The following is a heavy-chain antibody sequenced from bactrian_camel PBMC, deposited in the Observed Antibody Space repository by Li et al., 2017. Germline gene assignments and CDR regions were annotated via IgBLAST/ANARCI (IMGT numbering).Heavy chain of an antibody. CDR3: ATETGYYSEYDVLGY. V-gene: IGHV3S40*01. Sequence: VQLVESGGGSVQAGGSLRLSCTGSGFIFSDYDMSWVRQAPGKGLEWVSCINSGGGSTYYADSVKGRFTISRDNAKNTVYPQMNSLKSEDTALYYCATETGYYSEYDVLGYWGQGTQVTVS. J-gene: IGHJ4*01. D-gene: IGHD4*01. CDR2: INSGGGST. CDR1: GFIFSDYD.